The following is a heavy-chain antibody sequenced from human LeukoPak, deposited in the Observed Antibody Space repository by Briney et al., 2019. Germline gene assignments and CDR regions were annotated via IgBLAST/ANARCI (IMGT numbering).Heavy chain of an antibody. Sequence: TSETLSLTCAVYGGSFSGYYWSWIRQPPGKGLEWIEEINHSGSTNYNPSLKSRVTISVDTSKNQFSLKLSSVTAADTAVYYCARGLYGSGSYRTSSFDYWGQGTLVTVSS. CDR3: ARGLYGSGSYRTSSFDY. CDR2: INHSGST. D-gene: IGHD3-10*01. J-gene: IGHJ4*02. CDR1: GGSFSGYY. V-gene: IGHV4-34*01.